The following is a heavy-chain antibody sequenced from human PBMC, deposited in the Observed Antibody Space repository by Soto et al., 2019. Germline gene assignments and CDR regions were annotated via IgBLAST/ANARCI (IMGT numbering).Heavy chain of an antibody. CDR3: ATHATWSPGRFDP. Sequence: QVQLQESGPGLVRPSEILFLTCTVSGESVKSGSYYWNWIRQPPGKGLEWIGYIHYSGTTRYNPSLKSRVAMSLDTSKNQFSLKLTSVTAADTAVYYCATHATWSPGRFDPWGQGTLVTVSS. CDR1: GESVKSGSYY. CDR2: IHYSGTT. D-gene: IGHD2-2*01. V-gene: IGHV4-61*01. J-gene: IGHJ5*02.